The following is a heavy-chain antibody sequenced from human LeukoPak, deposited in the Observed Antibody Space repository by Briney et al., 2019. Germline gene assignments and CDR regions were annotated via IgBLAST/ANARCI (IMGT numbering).Heavy chain of an antibody. J-gene: IGHJ6*03. V-gene: IGHV1-18*01. CDR2: ISAYNGNT. CDR3: ARSFGEYSSSKYYYYYYYMDV. D-gene: IGHD6-6*01. Sequence: ASVKVSCKASGYTFTSYGISWVRQAPGQGLEWMGWISAYNGNTNYAQKLQGRVTMTTDTSTSTAYMELRSLRSDDTAVYYCARSFGEYSSSKYYYYYYYMDVWGKGTTVTVSS. CDR1: GYTFTSYG.